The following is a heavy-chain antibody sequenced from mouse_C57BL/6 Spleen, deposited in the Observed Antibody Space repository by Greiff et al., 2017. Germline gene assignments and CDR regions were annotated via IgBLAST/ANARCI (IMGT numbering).Heavy chain of an antibody. V-gene: IGHV1-52*01. Sequence: QVQLKQPGAELVRPGSSVKLSCKASGYTFTSYWMHWVKQRPIQGLEWIGNIDPSDSETHYNQKFKDKATLTVDKSSSTAYMQLSSLTSEDSAVYYCARPTTRDYYAMDYWGQGTSVTVSS. J-gene: IGHJ4*01. D-gene: IGHD2-10*01. CDR1: GYTFTSYW. CDR3: ARPTTRDYYAMDY. CDR2: IDPSDSET.